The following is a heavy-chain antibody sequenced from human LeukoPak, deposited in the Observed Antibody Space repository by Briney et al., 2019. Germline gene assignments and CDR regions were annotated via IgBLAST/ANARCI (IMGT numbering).Heavy chain of an antibody. Sequence: GGSLRLSCAASGFIFSTYWMSWVRQAPGKGLECVANIKQDGSETHYVDSVKGRFTIPRDNAKNSLYLQMNSLRAEDTAVYYCAKDATAVVGTVYMDVWGKGTTVTISS. J-gene: IGHJ6*03. V-gene: IGHV3-7*01. D-gene: IGHD6-13*01. CDR2: IKQDGSET. CDR3: AKDATAVVGTVYMDV. CDR1: GFIFSTYW.